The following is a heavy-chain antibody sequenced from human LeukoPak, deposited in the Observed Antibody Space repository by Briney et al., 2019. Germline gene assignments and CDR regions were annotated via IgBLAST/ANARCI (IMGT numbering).Heavy chain of an antibody. D-gene: IGHD2-2*01. Sequence: PGGSLRLSCAASGFTFSSNWWPWAGKPQGKGLVWFARINSDASDTNYADFVKGRFTISRDNAKNTVYLQINSLRDEDTAVYYCARICSSTDCLIPDWGQGTLVTVS. CDR2: INSDASDT. CDR1: GFTFSSNW. CDR3: ARICSSTDCLIPD. V-gene: IGHV3-74*01. J-gene: IGHJ4*02.